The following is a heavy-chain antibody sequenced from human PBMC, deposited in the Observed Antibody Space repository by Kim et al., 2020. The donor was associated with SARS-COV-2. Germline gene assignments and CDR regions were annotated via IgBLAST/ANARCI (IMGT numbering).Heavy chain of an antibody. CDR3: ARVLTSGWSYFDY. V-gene: IGHV3-21*01. Sequence: GGSLRLSCAASGFTFSSYSMNWVRQAPGKGLEWISSISSSGSYIYYADSMKGRFTISRDNARAPLYLQMNSLRAEDTAVYYCARVLTSGWSYFDYWGQGT. D-gene: IGHD6-19*01. J-gene: IGHJ4*02. CDR2: ISSSGSYI. CDR1: GFTFSSYS.